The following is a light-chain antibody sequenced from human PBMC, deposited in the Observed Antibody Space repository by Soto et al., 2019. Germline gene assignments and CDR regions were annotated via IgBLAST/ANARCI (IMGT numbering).Light chain of an antibody. CDR2: AAS. CDR3: QKYNSVPLT. J-gene: IGKJ4*01. Sequence: DIPMTQSPSSLSASVGDRVTITCRASQAISHYLAWYQQRPGMLPKLLIYAASTLQSGVPSRFSGSGSGTDFTLTISSLQPEDVATYYCQKYNSVPLTFGGGNKVEIK. V-gene: IGKV1-27*01. CDR1: QAISHY.